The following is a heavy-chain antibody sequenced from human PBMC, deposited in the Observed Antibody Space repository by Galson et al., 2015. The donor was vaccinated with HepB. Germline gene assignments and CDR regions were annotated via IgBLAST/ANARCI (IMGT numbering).Heavy chain of an antibody. CDR3: AREGYGSMLRGPQRCFDY. CDR2: TYYRSKWYN. D-gene: IGHD3-10*01. J-gene: IGHJ4*02. CDR1: GDSVSSNSAA. Sequence: CAISGDSVSSNSAAWNWIRQSPSRGLEWLGRTYYRSKWYNAYAVSVKSRITINPDTSKNQFSLQLNSVTPEDTAVYYCAREGYGSMLRGPQRCFDYWGRGTLVTVSS. V-gene: IGHV6-1*01.